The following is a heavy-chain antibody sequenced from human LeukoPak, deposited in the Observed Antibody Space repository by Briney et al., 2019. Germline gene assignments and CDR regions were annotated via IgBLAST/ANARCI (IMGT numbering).Heavy chain of an antibody. CDR2: IKQDGSEK. J-gene: IGHJ4*02. Sequence: GGSLSLSCAASGFTFSYYWMGWVRQAPGRGLEWVASIKQDGSEKYYVDSVKGRFTISKDNAKNSLYLQMNSLRAEDTAVYYCARDRSSVAPYQDYWGQGTLVTVSS. V-gene: IGHV3-7*01. CDR1: GFTFSYYW. D-gene: IGHD6-19*01. CDR3: ARDRSSVAPYQDY.